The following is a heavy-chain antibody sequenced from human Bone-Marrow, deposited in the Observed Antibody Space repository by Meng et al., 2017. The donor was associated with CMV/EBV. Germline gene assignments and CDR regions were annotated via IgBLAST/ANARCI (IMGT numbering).Heavy chain of an antibody. Sequence: ASVKFSCKASGYTFSYYDIIWVRQASGQGLEWVGWMNPNRGNTAYAQKFQGRVTMTRDTSISTAYMELSRLRSDDTAVYYCASLWELLGAFDIWGEGTMVTVSS. J-gene: IGHJ3*02. D-gene: IGHD1-26*01. CDR1: GYTFSYYD. V-gene: IGHV1-8*01. CDR3: ASLWELLGAFDI. CDR2: MNPNRGNT.